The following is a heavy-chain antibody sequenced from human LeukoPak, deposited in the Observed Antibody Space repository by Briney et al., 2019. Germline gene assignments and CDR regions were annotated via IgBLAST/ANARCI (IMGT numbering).Heavy chain of an antibody. CDR3: AREDIVMVIAMDY. J-gene: IGHJ4*02. CDR2: ISSSSSYI. Sequence: GGSLRLSCAASGFTFSSYSMNWVRQAPGKGLEWVSSISSSSSYIYYADSVKGRFTISRDNAKNSLYLQMNSLRAEDTAVYYCAREDIVMVIAMDYWGQGTLVTVSS. D-gene: IGHD2-21*01. V-gene: IGHV3-21*01. CDR1: GFTFSSYS.